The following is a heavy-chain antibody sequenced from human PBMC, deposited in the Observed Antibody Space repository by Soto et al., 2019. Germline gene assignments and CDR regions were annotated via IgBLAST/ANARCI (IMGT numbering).Heavy chain of an antibody. CDR1: GFTFSNAW. CDR3: TTGLTGRYPDVASRQESYYYGMDV. V-gene: IGHV3-15*07. CDR2: IKSKTDGGTT. J-gene: IGHJ6*02. Sequence: PGGSLRLSCAASGFTFSNAWMNWVRQAPGKGLEWVGRIKSKTDGGTTDYAAPVKGRFTISRDDSKNTLYLQMNSLKTEDTAVYYCTTGLTGRYPDVASRQESYYYGMDVWGQGTTVTVSS. D-gene: IGHD6-6*01.